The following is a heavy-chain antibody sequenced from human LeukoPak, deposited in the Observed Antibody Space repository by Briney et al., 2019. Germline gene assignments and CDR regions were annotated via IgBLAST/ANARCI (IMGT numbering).Heavy chain of an antibody. CDR1: GYTFTGYY. CDR2: INPNSGGT. D-gene: IGHD3-10*01. CDR3: ARGTYYYGSGSLPTSNFQH. V-gene: IGHV1-2*02. Sequence: ASVEVSCKASGYTFTGYYMHWVRQAPGQGLEWMGWINPNSGGTNYAQKFQGRVTMTRDTSICTAYMELSRLRSDDTAVYYCARGTYYYGSGSLPTSNFQHWGQGTLVTVSS. J-gene: IGHJ1*01.